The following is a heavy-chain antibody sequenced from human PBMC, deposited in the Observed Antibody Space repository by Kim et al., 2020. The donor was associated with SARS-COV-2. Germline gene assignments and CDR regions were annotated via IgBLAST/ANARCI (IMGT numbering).Heavy chain of an antibody. CDR3: APSPSGYPFDY. J-gene: IGHJ4*02. D-gene: IGHD5-12*01. Sequence: TYPADSLTGRLHISRDNSKNTLYLQMNSLRAEDTAVYYCAPSPSGYPFDYWGQGTLVTVSS. CDR2: T. V-gene: IGHV3-23*01.